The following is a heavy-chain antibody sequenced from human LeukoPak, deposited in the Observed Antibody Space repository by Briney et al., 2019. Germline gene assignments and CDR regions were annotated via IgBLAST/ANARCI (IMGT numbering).Heavy chain of an antibody. CDR3: ARQSIAALPHFDY. D-gene: IGHD6-6*01. CDR1: GGTFSSYA. Sequence: GASVKVSCKASGGTFSSYAISWVRQAPGQGLEWMGGIIPIFGTANYAQKFQGGVTITADESTSTAYMELSSLRSEDTAVYYCARQSIAALPHFDYWGQGTLVTVSS. V-gene: IGHV1-69*13. CDR2: IIPIFGTA. J-gene: IGHJ4*02.